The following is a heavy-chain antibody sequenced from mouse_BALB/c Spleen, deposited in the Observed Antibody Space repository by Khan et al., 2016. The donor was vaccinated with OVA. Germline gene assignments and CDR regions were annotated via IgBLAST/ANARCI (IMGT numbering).Heavy chain of an antibody. CDR3: ARHNYGPFAY. CDR1: GFTFSTYG. D-gene: IGHD1-1*01. Sequence: EVELVESGGDLVKPGGSLKLSCSASGFTFSTYGMSWVRQTPEKRLEWVASISSGGDNIFYSDSVKGRFTMSRDNGKNTLYLQMSSLRSEDTAMYYCARHNYGPFAYWGQGTLVTVSA. CDR2: ISSGGDNI. J-gene: IGHJ3*01. V-gene: IGHV5-6*01.